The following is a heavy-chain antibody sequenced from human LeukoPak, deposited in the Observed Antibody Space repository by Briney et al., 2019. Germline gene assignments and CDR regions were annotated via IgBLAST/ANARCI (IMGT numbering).Heavy chain of an antibody. Sequence: PSETLSLTCTVSGGSISSSSYYWGWIRQPPGKGLEWIGSIYYSGSTYYNPSLKSRVTISVDTSKNQFSLKLSSVTAADTAVYYCARRTPYGMDVWGQGTTVTVSS. J-gene: IGHJ6*02. CDR3: ARRTPYGMDV. CDR2: IYYSGST. V-gene: IGHV4-39*01. CDR1: GGSISSSSYY.